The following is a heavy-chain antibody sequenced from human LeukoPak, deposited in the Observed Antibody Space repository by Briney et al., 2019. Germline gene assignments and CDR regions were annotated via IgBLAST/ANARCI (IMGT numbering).Heavy chain of an antibody. CDR2: IYSGGST. Sequence: GRSLRLSCAASGFTVSGNYMSWVRQAPGKGLEWVSVIYSGGSTYYADSVKGRFTISRDNSKNTLYLQMNSLRAEDTAVYYCARDPQWLERGYFDYWGQGTLVTVSS. CDR3: ARDPQWLERGYFDY. CDR1: GFTVSGNY. J-gene: IGHJ4*02. V-gene: IGHV3-66*01. D-gene: IGHD6-19*01.